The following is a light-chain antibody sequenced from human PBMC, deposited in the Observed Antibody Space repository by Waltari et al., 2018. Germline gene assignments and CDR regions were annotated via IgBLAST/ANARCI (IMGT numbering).Light chain of an antibody. Sequence: DIVMTQSPLSLPVTPGEPASISCMFSQSLLHGDGRNFLDWYLQKPGQSPQLLIYMGSNRASGVPDRFSGSGSGTYFTLKISRVEAEDVGVYYCMQARQPPYTFGGGTKVEIK. CDR2: MGS. V-gene: IGKV2-28*01. CDR3: MQARQPPYT. CDR1: QSLLHGDGRNF. J-gene: IGKJ4*01.